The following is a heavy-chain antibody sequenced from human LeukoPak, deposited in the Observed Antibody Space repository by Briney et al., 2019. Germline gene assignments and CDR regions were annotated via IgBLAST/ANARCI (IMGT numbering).Heavy chain of an antibody. CDR2: ISSSGSTI. V-gene: IGHV3-11*01. Sequence: PGGSLRLSCAASGFTFSDYYMSWIRQAPGKGLEWVSYISSSGSTIYYADSVRGRFTISRDNAKNSLYLQMNSLRAEDTAVYYCAKGQLVLYGLYPFDYWGQGTLVTVSS. J-gene: IGHJ4*02. CDR3: AKGQLVLYGLYPFDY. D-gene: IGHD1-1*01. CDR1: GFTFSDYY.